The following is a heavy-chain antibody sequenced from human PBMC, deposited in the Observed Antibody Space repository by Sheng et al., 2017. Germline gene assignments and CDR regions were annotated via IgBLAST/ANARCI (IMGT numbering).Heavy chain of an antibody. J-gene: IGHJ4*02. D-gene: IGHD6-13*01. CDR2: IYDSGST. CDR3: ARVAGYSSSWYPYFFDS. Sequence: QVQLQESGPGLVKPSETLSLTCTVSGGSINNYYWSWIRQPAGKELEWIGRIYDSGSTNYNPSLEESSHHVNRHVQEPLLLKLNSVTAADTAVYYCARVAGYSSSWYPYFFDSWGQGTLVTVSS. V-gene: IGHV4-4*07. CDR1: GGSINNYY.